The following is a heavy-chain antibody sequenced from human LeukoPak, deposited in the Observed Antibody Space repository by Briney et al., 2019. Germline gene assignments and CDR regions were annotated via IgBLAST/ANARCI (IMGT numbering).Heavy chain of an antibody. V-gene: IGHV3-23*01. CDR3: AKSDSSWDDAFDI. CDR1: GFTFSSYA. Sequence: GVSLRLSCAASGFTFSSYAMSWVRQAPGKGLEWVAAISGSGGSTYYADSVKGRFTISRDNSKNTLYLQMNSLRAEDTAVYYCAKSDSSWDDAFDIWGQGTMVTVSS. D-gene: IGHD6-13*01. J-gene: IGHJ3*02. CDR2: ISGSGGST.